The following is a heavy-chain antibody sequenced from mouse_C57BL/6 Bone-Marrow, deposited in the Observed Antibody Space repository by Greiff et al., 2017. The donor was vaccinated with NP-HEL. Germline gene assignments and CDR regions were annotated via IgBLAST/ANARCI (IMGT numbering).Heavy chain of an antibody. V-gene: IGHV1-81*01. CDR2: IYPRSGNT. J-gene: IGHJ3*01. Sequence: VQLQQSGAELARPGASVKLSCKASGYTFTSYGISWVKQRTGQGLEWIGEIYPRSGNTYYNEQFKGKATLTADKSSSTAYMELRSLTSEDSAVYFCARLWLLQSYWGQGTLVTVSA. D-gene: IGHD2-3*01. CDR3: ARLWLLQSY. CDR1: GYTFTSYG.